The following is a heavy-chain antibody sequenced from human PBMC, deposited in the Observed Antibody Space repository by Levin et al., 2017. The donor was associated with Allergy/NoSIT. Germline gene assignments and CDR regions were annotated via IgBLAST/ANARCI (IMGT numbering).Heavy chain of an antibody. J-gene: IGHJ4*02. CDR2: ISGSGGRT. Sequence: GESLKISCTASGFTFSNCDMNWVRQAPGKGLEWVSVISGSGGRTYYADSVKGRLTISRDNSKNTLYLQMNSLRPEDTAVYYCAKGIGGGNSVYFDYWGQGTLVTVSS. V-gene: IGHV3-23*01. D-gene: IGHD4-23*01. CDR3: AKGIGGGNSVYFDY. CDR1: GFTFSNCD.